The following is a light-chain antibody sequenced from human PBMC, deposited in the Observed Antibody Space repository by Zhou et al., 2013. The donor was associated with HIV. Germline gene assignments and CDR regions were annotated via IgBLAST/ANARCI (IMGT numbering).Light chain of an antibody. J-gene: IGKJ2*01. Sequence: AIRMTQSPSSFSASTGDRVTITCRASQGISSYLAWYQQKPGKAPKLLIYAASTLQSGVPSRFSGSGSGTDFTLTISCLQSEDFATYYCQQYNSYSPYTFGQGTKLEIK. CDR2: AAS. CDR3: QQYNSYSPYT. CDR1: QGISSY. V-gene: IGKV1-8*01.